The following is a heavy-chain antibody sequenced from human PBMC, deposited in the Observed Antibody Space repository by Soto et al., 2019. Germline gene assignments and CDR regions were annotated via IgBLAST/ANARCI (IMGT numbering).Heavy chain of an antibody. CDR2: ISPIFGTA. CDR1: AGTFSSYA. CDR3: ARLVSDGMDV. J-gene: IGHJ6*02. V-gene: IGHV1-69*12. D-gene: IGHD3-3*01. Sequence: QVQLVQSGAEVKKPGSSVKVSCKASAGTFSSYAISWVRQAPGQGLEWMGGISPIFGTASYAQKFQGRVTITADESTSTAYMELGSLRSEDTSVYYCARLVSDGMDVWAQGTTVTVSS.